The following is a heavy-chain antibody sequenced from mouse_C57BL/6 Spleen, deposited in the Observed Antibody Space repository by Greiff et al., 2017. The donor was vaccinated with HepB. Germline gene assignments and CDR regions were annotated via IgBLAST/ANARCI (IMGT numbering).Heavy chain of an antibody. Sequence: VKLMESGAELVRPGASVTLSCKASGYTFTDYEMHWVKQTPVHGLEWIGAIDPETGGTAYNQKFKGKAILTADKSSSTAYMELRSLTSEDSAVYYCTPTTVVGYFDYWGQGTTLTVSS. CDR2: IDPETGGT. V-gene: IGHV1-15*01. CDR1: GYTFTDYE. D-gene: IGHD1-1*01. CDR3: TPTTVVGYFDY. J-gene: IGHJ2*01.